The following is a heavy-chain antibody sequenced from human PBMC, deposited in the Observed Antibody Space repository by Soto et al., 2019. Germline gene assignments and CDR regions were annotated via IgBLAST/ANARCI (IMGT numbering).Heavy chain of an antibody. Sequence: PRGALLVSCAASVFTFSIHGMHWVRQAPGKGLDWVAVISYDGSNKYYADSVKGRFTISRDNSKNTLYLQMNSLRAEDTAVYYCAKEGGYYTHYFDYWGQGTLVTVSS. CDR1: VFTFSIHG. J-gene: IGHJ4*02. CDR2: ISYDGSNK. V-gene: IGHV3-30*18. CDR3: AKEGGYYTHYFDY. D-gene: IGHD3-22*01.